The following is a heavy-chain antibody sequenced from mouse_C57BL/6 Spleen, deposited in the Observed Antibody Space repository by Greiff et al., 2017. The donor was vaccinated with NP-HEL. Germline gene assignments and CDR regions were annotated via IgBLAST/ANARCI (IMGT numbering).Heavy chain of an antibody. J-gene: IGHJ2*01. Sequence: QVQLQQPGAELVMPGASVKLSCKASGYTFTSYWMHWVKQRPGQGLEWIGEIDPSESYTNYNQKFKGKSTLTVDKSSSTAYMQLSSLTSEDSAVYYCARSGAYSNYDYWGQGTTLTVSS. CDR2: IDPSESYT. CDR3: ARSGAYSNYDY. CDR1: GYTFTSYW. V-gene: IGHV1-69*01. D-gene: IGHD2-5*01.